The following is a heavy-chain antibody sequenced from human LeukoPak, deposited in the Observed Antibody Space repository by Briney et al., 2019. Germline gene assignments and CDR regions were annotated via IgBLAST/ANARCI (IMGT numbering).Heavy chain of an antibody. V-gene: IGHV1-2*02. D-gene: IGHD3-16*01. CDR2: INPKSGDA. CDR1: GSSFSDYH. Sequence: ASVKVSCKASGSSFSDYHINWVRQASGQGPEWMGWINPKSGDAKYGQAFQGRVTMTRDTSISTAYMELNRLRFDDTAMYYCARGEYSNGYPYRLDSWGQGTLVTVSS. J-gene: IGHJ4*02. CDR3: ARGEYSNGYPYRLDS.